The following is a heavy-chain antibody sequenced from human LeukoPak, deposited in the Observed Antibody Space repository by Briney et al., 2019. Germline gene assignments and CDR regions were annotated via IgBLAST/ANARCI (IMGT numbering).Heavy chain of an antibody. V-gene: IGHV3-23*01. J-gene: IGHJ4*02. CDR2: ISGSGSSGGST. D-gene: IGHD2-2*01. CDR1: GFTFSSYA. Sequence: GGSLRLSCAASGFTFSSYAVGWVRQAPGKGLEWVSGISGSGSSGGSTYYADSVKGRFTISRDNANNTVYLQMNSLSAEDTAVYFCAKGSHYCTSTSCYPTRPLFDYWGQGTLATVSS. CDR3: AKGSHYCTSTSCYPTRPLFDY.